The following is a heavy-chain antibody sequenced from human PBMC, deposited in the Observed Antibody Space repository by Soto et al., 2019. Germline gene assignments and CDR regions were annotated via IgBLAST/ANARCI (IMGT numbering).Heavy chain of an antibody. CDR1: GGSISSGGYS. CDR2: IYHSGST. J-gene: IGHJ5*02. V-gene: IGHV4-30-2*01. CDR3: ARGGHSSCYYYSNWFDP. Sequence: SETLSLTCAVSGGSISSGGYSWSWIRQPPGKGLEWIGYIYHSGSTYYNPSLKSRVTISVDRSKNQFSLKLSSVTAADTAVYYWARGGHSSCYYYSNWFDPWGQGTLVTVSS. D-gene: IGHD3-22*01.